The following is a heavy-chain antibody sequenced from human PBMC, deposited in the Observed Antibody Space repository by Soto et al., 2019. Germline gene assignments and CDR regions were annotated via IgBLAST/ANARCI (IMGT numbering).Heavy chain of an antibody. D-gene: IGHD3-3*01. CDR3: ARDSRFLEWLSLSYYYYGMDV. CDR2: INSDGSST. V-gene: IGHV3-74*01. J-gene: IGHJ6*02. Sequence: PGGSLRLSCAASGFTFSSYWMHWVRQAPGKGLVWVSRINSDGSSTSYADSVKGRFTISRDNAKNTLYLQMNSLRAEDTAVYYCARDSRFLEWLSLSYYYYGMDVWGQGTTVPSP. CDR1: GFTFSSYW.